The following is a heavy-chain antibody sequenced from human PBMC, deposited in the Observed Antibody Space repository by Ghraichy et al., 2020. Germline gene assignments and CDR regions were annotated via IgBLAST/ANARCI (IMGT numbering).Heavy chain of an antibody. CDR2: IDWDDDK. Sequence: SGPTLVKPTQTLTLTCTFSGFSLSTSGMCVSWIRQPPGKALEWLALIDWDDDKYYSTSLKTRLTISKDTSKNQVVLTMTNMDPVDTATYYCARGNDFWSGYYTTMVGWFDPWGQGTLVTVSS. D-gene: IGHD3-3*01. J-gene: IGHJ5*02. CDR1: GFSLSTSGMC. V-gene: IGHV2-70*01. CDR3: ARGNDFWSGYYTTMVGWFDP.